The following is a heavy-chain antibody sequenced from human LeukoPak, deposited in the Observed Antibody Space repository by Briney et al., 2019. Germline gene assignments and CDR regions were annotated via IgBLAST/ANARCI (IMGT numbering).Heavy chain of an antibody. J-gene: IGHJ6*03. D-gene: IGHD4-17*01. CDR3: AKGGSTSRVTTSRVVFGYYYYMDV. Sequence: GGSLRLSCAASGFTFSSHAMSWVRQAPGKGLEWVSSLSGSGGSTYHADSVKGRFSISIDNSKNPLYLQLNSLRAEDTAVYYCAKGGSTSRVTTSRVVFGYYYYMDVWGKGTPVTVSS. V-gene: IGHV3-23*01. CDR2: LSGSGGST. CDR1: GFTFSSHA.